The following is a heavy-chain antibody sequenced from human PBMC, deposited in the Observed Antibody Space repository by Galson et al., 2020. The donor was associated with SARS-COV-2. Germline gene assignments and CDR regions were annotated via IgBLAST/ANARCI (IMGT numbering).Heavy chain of an antibody. CDR1: GSPFSNAW. V-gene: IGHV3-15*01. Sequence: GESLKISCAASGSPFSNAWMTWVRPAPGKGLEWVGSIKCKTDDGTTDYAAPVTGRLTIPRDESKNTLYLQMNSLKTEDTAVYYCTTDLSRVFWSGYLKHDAVDIWGQRTMVIVSS. D-gene: IGHD3-3*01. CDR3: TTDLSRVFWSGYLKHDAVDI. J-gene: IGHJ3*02. CDR2: IKCKTDDGTT.